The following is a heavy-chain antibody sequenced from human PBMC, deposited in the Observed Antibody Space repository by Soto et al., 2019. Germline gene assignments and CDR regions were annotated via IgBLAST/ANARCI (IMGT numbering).Heavy chain of an antibody. V-gene: IGHV3-23*01. Sequence: GGSLRLSCAASGFTFSSYAMSWVRQAPGKGLEWVSAISGSGGSTYYADSVKGRFTISRDNSKNTLYLQMNSLRAEDTAVYYCAKGNEYSSSSPWFDPWGQGTLVTVSS. CDR1: GFTFSSYA. D-gene: IGHD6-6*01. CDR2: ISGSGGST. J-gene: IGHJ5*02. CDR3: AKGNEYSSSSPWFDP.